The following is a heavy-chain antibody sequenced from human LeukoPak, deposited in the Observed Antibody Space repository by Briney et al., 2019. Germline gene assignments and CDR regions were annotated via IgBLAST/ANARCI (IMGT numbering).Heavy chain of an antibody. V-gene: IGHV3-33*08. CDR1: GFTFSSYG. CDR2: IWYDGSNK. D-gene: IGHD2-2*03. Sequence: GGSLRLSCAASGFTFSSYGMHWVRQAPGKGLEWVAVIWYDGSNKYYADSVKGRFTISRDNSKNTLYLQMNSLRAEDTAVYYCARVDPYYYYGVDVWGQGTTVTVSS. CDR3: ARVDPYYYYGVDV. J-gene: IGHJ6*02.